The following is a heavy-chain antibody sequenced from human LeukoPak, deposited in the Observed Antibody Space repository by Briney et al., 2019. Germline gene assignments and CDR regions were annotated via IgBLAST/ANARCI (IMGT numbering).Heavy chain of an antibody. CDR2: ISYDGSNK. V-gene: IGHV3-30*03. J-gene: IGHJ4*02. CDR3: ITPLPYSAQ. D-gene: IGHD2-21*01. Sequence: GGSLRLSCAASGFTFRNYGVHWVRQVPGKGLEWVAVISYDGSNKYFADSVKGRFTISRDNSKNTLYLQMNSLRAEDTAVYYCITPLPYSAQGGQGTLVTVSS. CDR1: GFTFRNYG.